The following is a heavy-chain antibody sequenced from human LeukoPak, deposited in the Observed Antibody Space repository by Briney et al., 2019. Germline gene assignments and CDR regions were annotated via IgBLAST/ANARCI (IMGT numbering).Heavy chain of an antibody. CDR3: ARHRCSGGSCYPMNWFDP. D-gene: IGHD2-15*01. Sequence: TSETLSLTCTVSGYSISTSYYWDWIRQPPGKGLEWIGTFYHGGSTYYNPSLKSRVTISVDTSKNQFSLKLSSVTAADTAVYYCARHRCSGGSCYPMNWFDPWGQGTLVTVSS. CDR2: FYHGGST. V-gene: IGHV4-38-2*02. J-gene: IGHJ5*02. CDR1: GYSISTSYY.